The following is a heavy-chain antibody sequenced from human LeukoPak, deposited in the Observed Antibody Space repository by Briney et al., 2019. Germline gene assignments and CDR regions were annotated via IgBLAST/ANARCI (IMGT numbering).Heavy chain of an antibody. CDR2: ISSSSSPI. V-gene: IGHV3-48*04. Sequence: PGGSLRLSCAASGFTFSSYSLNWVRQAPGKGLEWVSYISSSSSPIYYADSVKGRFTVSRDNAKNSLYLQMNSLRAEDTAVYYCARDWKEWEQLHGDDAFDIWGQGTMVTVSS. CDR3: ARDWKEWEQLHGDDAFDI. D-gene: IGHD1-26*01. CDR1: GFTFSSYS. J-gene: IGHJ3*02.